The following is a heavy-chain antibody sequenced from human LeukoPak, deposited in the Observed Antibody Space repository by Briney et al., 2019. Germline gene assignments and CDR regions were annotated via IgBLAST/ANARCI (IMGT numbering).Heavy chain of an antibody. Sequence: GGSLRLSCAASGFTFSNYYMSWVRQAPGKGLEWVANIRQDGSDKYYGDSVKGRFTISRDNARNSLYLQMNSLRVEGTAVYYCARDVREYCSSSSCPPYYSDYWGQGTLVTVSS. CDR1: GFTFSNYY. D-gene: IGHD2-2*01. CDR2: IRQDGSDK. CDR3: ARDVREYCSSSSCPPYYSDY. J-gene: IGHJ4*02. V-gene: IGHV3-7*01.